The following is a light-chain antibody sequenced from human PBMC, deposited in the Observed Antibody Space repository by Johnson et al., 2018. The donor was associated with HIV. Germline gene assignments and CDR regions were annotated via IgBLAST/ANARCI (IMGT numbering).Light chain of an antibody. CDR3: GTWASSLSAGV. CDR1: SSNIGNNY. CDR2: DNN. Sequence: QSVLTQPPSVSAAPGQKVTISCSGSSSNIGNNYVSWYQQLPGTAPKLLIYDNNKRPSGIPDRFSGSKSGTSATLGITGLQTGDEGDYYCGTWASSLSAGVCGTVIKVTVL. V-gene: IGLV1-51*01. J-gene: IGLJ1*01.